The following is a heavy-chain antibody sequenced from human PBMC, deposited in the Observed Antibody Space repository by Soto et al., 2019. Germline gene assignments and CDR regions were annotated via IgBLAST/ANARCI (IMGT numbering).Heavy chain of an antibody. CDR1: GGSISSGDYY. D-gene: IGHD3-10*01. CDR2: IYYSGST. V-gene: IGHV4-30-4*01. CDR3: ARASITMVRGVIISNYYYYYGMDV. Sequence: SETLSLTCTVSGGSISSGDYYWIWIRQPPGKGLEWIGYIYYSGSTYYNPSLKSRVTISVDTSKNQFSLKLSSVTAADTAVYYCARASITMVRGVIISNYYYYYGMDVWGQGTTVTVSS. J-gene: IGHJ6*02.